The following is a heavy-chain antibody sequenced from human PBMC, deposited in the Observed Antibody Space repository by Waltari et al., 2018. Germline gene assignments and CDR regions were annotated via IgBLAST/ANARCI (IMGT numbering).Heavy chain of an antibody. CDR2: VHPKDMGT. V-gene: IGHV1-2*02. Sequence: QVQLLQSGAEVKKPGASVKVSCKASGYTFTASYLHWVRQAPGQGLEWIGWVHPKDMGTKYARKFQDSGTRTTDTSSSTAYLELTRLQADDTAVYYCAGGGGRWVFYDYWGQGTLVTVSS. CDR3: AGGGGRWVFYDY. D-gene: IGHD1-26*01. J-gene: IGHJ4*02. CDR1: GYTFTASY.